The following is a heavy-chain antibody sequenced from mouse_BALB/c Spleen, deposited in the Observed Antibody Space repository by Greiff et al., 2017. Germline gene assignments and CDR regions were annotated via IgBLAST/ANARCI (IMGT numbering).Heavy chain of an antibody. CDR1: GFSLTSYG. J-gene: IGHJ2*01. CDR3: ARVIYGSLYYFDY. Sequence: VKLMESGPGLVAPSQSLSITCTVSGFSLTSYGVHWVRQPPGKGLEWLGVIWAGGSTNYNSALMSRLSISKDNSKTQVFLKMNSLQTDDTAMYYCARVIYGSLYYFDYWGQGTTLTVSS. D-gene: IGHD1-1*01. CDR2: IWAGGST. V-gene: IGHV2-9*02.